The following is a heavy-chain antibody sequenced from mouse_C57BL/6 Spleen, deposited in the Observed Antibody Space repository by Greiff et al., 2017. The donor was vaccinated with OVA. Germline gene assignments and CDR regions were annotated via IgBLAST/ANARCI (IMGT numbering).Heavy chain of an antibody. CDR3: ARDRDWYFDV. J-gene: IGHJ1*03. Sequence: EVNVVESGGGLVQSGSSLRLSCATSGFTFSDFYIEWVRQAPGKGLEWIAVSRNKANDYTTEYSASVKGRFIVSSDTSQIILYLQMNALGAEDTASYYCARDRDWYFDVWGTGTTVTVSS. V-gene: IGHV7-1*01. CDR2: SRNKANDYTT. CDR1: GFTFSDFY.